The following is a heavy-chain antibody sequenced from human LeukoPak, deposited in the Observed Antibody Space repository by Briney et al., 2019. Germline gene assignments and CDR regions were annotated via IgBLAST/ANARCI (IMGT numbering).Heavy chain of an antibody. CDR3: ATLMAHLDY. Sequence: ASVKVSCKAFGYTFTDYHMHWVRQAPAPGHEWMGWINPNSGDTNYAHKFQGRVTMTRDTTISTAYMELSRLRSDDTAVFYCATLMAHLDYWGQGTLVTVSS. CDR2: INPNSGDT. CDR1: GYTFTDYH. J-gene: IGHJ4*02. D-gene: IGHD2-8*01. V-gene: IGHV1-2*02.